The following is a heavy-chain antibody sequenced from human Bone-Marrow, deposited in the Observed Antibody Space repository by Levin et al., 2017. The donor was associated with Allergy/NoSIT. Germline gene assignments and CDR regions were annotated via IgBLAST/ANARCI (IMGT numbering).Heavy chain of an antibody. J-gene: IGHJ4*02. D-gene: IGHD3-10*01. Sequence: SETLSLTCTVSGVSVSSSGFYWTWIRQYPGMGLEWIGHIYYPGNTSYNPSLKSRAFISENRSKNLFSLKLDSVTAADTAVYYCARESVCYGSGSWIDCWGQGTLVTVSS. CDR1: GVSVSSSGFY. CDR3: ARESVCYGSGSWIDC. CDR2: IYYPGNT. V-gene: IGHV4-31*02.